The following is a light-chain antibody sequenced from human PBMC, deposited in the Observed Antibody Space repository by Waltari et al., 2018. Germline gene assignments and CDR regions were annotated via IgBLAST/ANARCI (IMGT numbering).Light chain of an antibody. J-gene: IGKJ2*01. CDR3: QQYGSSVMYT. CDR2: GAS. Sequence: RASQRLSKNYLAWYRQKPGRAPTLLIYGASSRATGIPYRFSGSGSGTDFSLTINRLEPEDFAVYYCQQYGSSVMYTFGQGTKLEIK. CDR1: QRLSKNY. V-gene: IGKV3-20*01.